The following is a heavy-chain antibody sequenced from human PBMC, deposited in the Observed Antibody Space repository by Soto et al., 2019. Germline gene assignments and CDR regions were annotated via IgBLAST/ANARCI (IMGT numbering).Heavy chain of an antibody. CDR2: IYFRGNT. CDR1: GDSISRIDYD. D-gene: IGHD3-22*01. Sequence: HSETLYLACSVSGDSISRIDYDGTWIRQHPEKGLEWIGNIYFRGNTYYSPSLESRLTISVDTSKNQFSLKLTSVTAADTAVYYCAREGGSYDSGGYLIRGAFDIWGQGTMVTVSS. V-gene: IGHV4-31*03. J-gene: IGHJ3*02. CDR3: AREGGSYDSGGYLIRGAFDI.